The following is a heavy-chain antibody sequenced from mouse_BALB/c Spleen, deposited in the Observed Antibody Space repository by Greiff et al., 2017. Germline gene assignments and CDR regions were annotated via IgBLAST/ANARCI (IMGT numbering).Heavy chain of an antibody. CDR3: ARGYYGRGPYAMDY. CDR1: GFTFSSYA. CDR2: ISSGGSYT. Sequence: EVKLEESGGGLVKPGGSLKLSCAASGFTFSSYAMSWVRQSPEKRLEWVAEISSGGSYTYYPDTVTGRFTISRDNAKNTLYLEMSSLRSEDTAMYYCARGYYGRGPYAMDYWGQGTSVTVSS. D-gene: IGHD1-2*01. J-gene: IGHJ4*01. V-gene: IGHV5-9-4*01.